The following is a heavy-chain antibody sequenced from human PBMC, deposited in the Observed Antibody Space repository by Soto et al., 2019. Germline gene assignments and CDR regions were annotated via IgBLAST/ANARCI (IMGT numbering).Heavy chain of an antibody. V-gene: IGHV5-51*01. Sequence: SQRVAWRGAVCKSTSYWGRRVLQMHGKGLEWMGIIYPGVSDTRYSPSFQGQVTISADKSISTAYLQWSSLKASDTAMYYCARQGRGDAPNYGMDVWGQGTTVTVSS. CDR3: ARQGRGDAPNYGMDV. J-gene: IGHJ6*01. CDR1: VCKSTSYW. D-gene: IGHD3-10*01. CDR2: IYPGVSDT.